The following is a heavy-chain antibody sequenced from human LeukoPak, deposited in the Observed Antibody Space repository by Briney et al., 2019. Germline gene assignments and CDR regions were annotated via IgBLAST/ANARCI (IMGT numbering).Heavy chain of an antibody. CDR1: GYTFTSYA. J-gene: IGHJ6*03. D-gene: IGHD3-9*01. CDR3: ARDLVDILTGYYRPDYYYYYMDV. CDR2: INTNTGNP. V-gene: IGHV7-4-1*02. Sequence: ASVKVSCKASGYTFTSYAMNWVRQAPGQGLEWMGWINTNTGNPTYAQGFTGRFVFSLDTSVSTAYLQISSLKAEDTAVYYCARDLVDILTGYYRPDYYYYYMDVWGKGTTVTVSS.